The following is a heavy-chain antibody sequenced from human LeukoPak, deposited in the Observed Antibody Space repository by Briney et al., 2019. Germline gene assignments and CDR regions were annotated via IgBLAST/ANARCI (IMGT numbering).Heavy chain of an antibody. Sequence: SETLSLTCAVYGGSFSGYYWSWIRQPPGKGLEWIGEINHSGSTNYNPSLKSRVTISVDTSKNQFSLKLSSVTAADTAVYYCARGLRYCSGGSCYYYYYYGMDVWGQGTTVTVSS. CDR2: INHSGST. V-gene: IGHV4-34*01. D-gene: IGHD2-15*01. CDR3: ARGLRYCSGGSCYYYYYYGMDV. CDR1: GGSFSGYY. J-gene: IGHJ6*02.